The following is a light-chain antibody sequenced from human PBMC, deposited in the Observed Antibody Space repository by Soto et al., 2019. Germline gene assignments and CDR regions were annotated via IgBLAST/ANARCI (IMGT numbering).Light chain of an antibody. Sequence: QSVLTQPPSVSGAPGQRVTISCTGSSSNIGAGYDVHWYQQLPGTAPKLLIYGNSSRPSGVPDRFSGSKSGTSASLAITGLQAEDEADYYCQSYDSSLSGVVFGGGTKVTVL. CDR2: GNS. V-gene: IGLV1-40*01. CDR1: SSNIGAGYD. CDR3: QSYDSSLSGVV. J-gene: IGLJ2*01.